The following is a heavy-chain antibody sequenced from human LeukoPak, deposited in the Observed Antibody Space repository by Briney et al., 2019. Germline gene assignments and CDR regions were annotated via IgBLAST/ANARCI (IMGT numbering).Heavy chain of an antibody. V-gene: IGHV3-7*01. J-gene: IGHJ4*02. CDR1: GFTFSSYS. CDR2: MKKDGSET. D-gene: IGHD3-10*01. Sequence: PGGSLRLSCVVSGFTFSSYSMIWVRQAPGKGLQGVANMKKDGSETNYGDSVKGRFTISRDNAKNSLYLQMNSLRAEDTAVYYCGRHRSGSGTYFIDHWGQGTLVSVSS. CDR3: GRHRSGSGTYFIDH.